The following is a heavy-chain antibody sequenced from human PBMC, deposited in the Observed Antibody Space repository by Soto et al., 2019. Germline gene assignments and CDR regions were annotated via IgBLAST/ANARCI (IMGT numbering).Heavy chain of an antibody. V-gene: IGHV1-69*12. J-gene: IGHJ6*02. CDR3: ARDRRIHPLGRDYYGMDV. D-gene: IGHD5-18*01. CDR1: GGTFSSYA. Sequence: QVQLVQSGAEVKKPGSSVKVSCKASGGTFSSYAISWVRQAPGQGLEWMGGIIPIFGTANYAQKFKGRVTITADETTSTAYMELSSQSSEDTAVYYSARDRRIHPLGRDYYGMDVWGHGAMVTVSS. CDR2: IIPIFGTA.